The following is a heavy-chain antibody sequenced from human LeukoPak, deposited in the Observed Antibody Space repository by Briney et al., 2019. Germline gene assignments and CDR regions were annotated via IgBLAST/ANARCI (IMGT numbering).Heavy chain of an antibody. V-gene: IGHV4-39*01. D-gene: IGHD6-19*01. CDR2: IYYSGRT. J-gene: IGHJ4*02. Sequence: SETLSLTCAVSGGSLSSGRSYSGWVSQPPGKGLAWIGSIYYSGRTSSPPSLKTRATISVDTSNNQFSLRLTSVTAADTAVSYCATNTSETAFYYWGPGTLVTVSS. CDR3: ATNTSETAFYY. CDR1: GGSLSSGRSY.